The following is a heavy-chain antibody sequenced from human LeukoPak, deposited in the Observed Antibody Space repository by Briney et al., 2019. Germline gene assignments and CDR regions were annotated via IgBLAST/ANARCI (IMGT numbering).Heavy chain of an antibody. J-gene: IGHJ4*02. Sequence: SETLSLTCTVSGDSISSTTYWWGWIRQPPGKGLEWIGSMSYIGITSYNPSLKSRATISVDTSKNQFSLMLSSVTAADTAVYYCTRLPLDYSLDHWGQGTPVSVSS. CDR2: MSYIGIT. D-gene: IGHD4-11*01. CDR3: TRLPLDYSLDH. CDR1: GDSISSTTYW. V-gene: IGHV4-39*01.